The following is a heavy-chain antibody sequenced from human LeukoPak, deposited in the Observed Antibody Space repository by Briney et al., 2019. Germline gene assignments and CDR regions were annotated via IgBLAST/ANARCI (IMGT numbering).Heavy chain of an antibody. Sequence: SETLSLTCSVSGDSISFYFWTWIRQPPGKGLEWVGSIYYTGSTNYNPSLKSRVTISVDTSKNQFSLKLDSVTAADTAVYYCAEHSPPRGYYDSSAHTLAPFDYWGQGTLVTVSS. CDR3: AEHSPPRGYYDSSAHTLAPFDY. CDR2: IYYTGST. D-gene: IGHD3-22*01. J-gene: IGHJ4*02. V-gene: IGHV4-59*08. CDR1: GDSISFYF.